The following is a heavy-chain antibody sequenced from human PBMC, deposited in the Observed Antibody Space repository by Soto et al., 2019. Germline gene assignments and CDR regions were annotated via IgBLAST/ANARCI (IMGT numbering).Heavy chain of an antibody. J-gene: IGHJ6*02. V-gene: IGHV4-34*01. Sequence: SETLSLTCAVYGGSFRGYYCSWIRQPPGKGLEWIGEINHSGSTNYNPSLKSRVTISVDTSKNQFSLKLSSVTAADTAVNYCARIMSPRGGYYYYGTDVWGQGTTVTVSS. CDR2: INHSGST. CDR1: GGSFRGYY. D-gene: IGHD3-16*01. CDR3: ARIMSPRGGYYYYGTDV.